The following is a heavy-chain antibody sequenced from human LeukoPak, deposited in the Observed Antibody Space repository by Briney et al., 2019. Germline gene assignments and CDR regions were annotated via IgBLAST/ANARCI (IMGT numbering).Heavy chain of an antibody. CDR3: ARDPRIYCTNGICRDDYFDN. V-gene: IGHV3-21*01. CDR2: ISSTSIYK. J-gene: IGHJ4*01. Sequence: GGSLRLSCAASGFTFSSYSMNWVRQAPGKGLEWVSSISSTSIYKYYADSVKGRFTISRDNAKDSLFLQMNSLRAEDTAIYYCARDPRIYCTNGICRDDYFDNWGQGTLVTVAS. D-gene: IGHD2-8*01. CDR1: GFTFSSYS.